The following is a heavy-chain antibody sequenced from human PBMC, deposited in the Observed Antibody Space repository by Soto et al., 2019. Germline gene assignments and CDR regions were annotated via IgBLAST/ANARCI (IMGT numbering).Heavy chain of an antibody. J-gene: IGHJ4*02. Sequence: DVQLLESGGGLVQPGGSLRLSCAASGFNFKSYAMNWVRQTPGKGLEWVATVSGGAATTYADSVRGRFTISRDKSGNTVSLQMNSMRAEDSAVYYCAKGSHIADRPFFFDYWGRGTLVSVSS. CDR2: VSGGAAT. CDR3: AKGSHIADRPFFFDY. D-gene: IGHD6-6*01. V-gene: IGHV3-23*01. CDR1: GFNFKSYA.